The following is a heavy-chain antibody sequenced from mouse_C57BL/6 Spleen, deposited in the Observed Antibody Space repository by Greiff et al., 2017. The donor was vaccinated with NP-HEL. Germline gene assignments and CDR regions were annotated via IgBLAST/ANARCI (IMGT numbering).Heavy chain of an antibody. J-gene: IGHJ2*01. CDR1: GYTFTSYW. CDR3: CRSGGRLGSHFGY. D-gene: IGHD1-3*01. CDR2: ISANSGST. V-gene: IGHV1-64*01. Sequence: QVQLQQPFAQLVKPGASVKLSCKASGYTFTSYWMHWVKQRPGQGLEWIGMISANSGSTNYNEKFKSKATLTVDKSSSTAYMQLSSLTSEDSAVYSCCRSGGRLGSHFGYWGQGTTVTVSS.